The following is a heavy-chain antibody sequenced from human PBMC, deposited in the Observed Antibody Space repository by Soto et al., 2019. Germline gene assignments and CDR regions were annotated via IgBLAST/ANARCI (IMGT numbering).Heavy chain of an antibody. CDR2: ISWNSGSI. D-gene: IGHD2-2*01. V-gene: IGHV3-9*01. Sequence: EVQLVESGGGLVQPGRSLRLSCAASGFTFDDYAMHWVRQAPGKGLEWVSGISWNSGSIAYADSVKGRFTISRDNAKNSLYLQMNGLRPEDTAFYYCARGQTSTSLNWFDPWGQGSLVIVSS. J-gene: IGHJ5*02. CDR3: ARGQTSTSLNWFDP. CDR1: GFTFDDYA.